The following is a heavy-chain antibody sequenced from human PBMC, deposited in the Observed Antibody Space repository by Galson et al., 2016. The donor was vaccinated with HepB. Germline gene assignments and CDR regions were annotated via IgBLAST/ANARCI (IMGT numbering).Heavy chain of an antibody. CDR2: ITGNGAKR. D-gene: IGHD6-6*01. Sequence: SLRLSCAASGFTFGSYSMSWVRQAPGKGLEWVSTITGNGAKRYYAGSVMGRFTVSIDSSKKTLFRQMNSQRVDDTAGNYCAKYLRFSKTAHPQGLDDWGRETTVTVSS. CDR3: AKYLRFSKTAHPQGLDD. V-gene: IGHV3-23*01. J-gene: IGHJ6*02. CDR1: GFTFGSYS.